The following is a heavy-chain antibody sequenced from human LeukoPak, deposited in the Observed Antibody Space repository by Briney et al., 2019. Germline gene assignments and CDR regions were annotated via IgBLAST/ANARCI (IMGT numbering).Heavy chain of an antibody. Sequence: PGGSLRLSCAASGFTFSDYYMSWIRQAPGKALEWVAYISYNGNNKYEDSVKGRFTISRDNSKSTLHLQMNGLRAEDTAVYYCARDPLDISRWTNAFDIWGQGTTVIVS. CDR2: ISYNGNNK. CDR1: GFTFSDYY. CDR3: ARDPLDISRWTNAFDI. D-gene: IGHD5-12*01. J-gene: IGHJ3*02. V-gene: IGHV3-30*03.